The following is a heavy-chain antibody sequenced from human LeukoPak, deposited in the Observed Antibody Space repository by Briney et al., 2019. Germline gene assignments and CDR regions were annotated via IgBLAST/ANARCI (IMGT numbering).Heavy chain of an antibody. D-gene: IGHD5-18*01. Sequence: SETLSLTCTVSGGSISSYYWSWIRQPPGKGLEWIGYIYYSGSTNYNPSLKSRVTISVDTSKNQFSLKLSSVTAADTAVYYCARQPPYSYGFGYWGQGTLVTVSS. CDR3: ARQPPYSYGFGY. CDR1: GGSISSYY. V-gene: IGHV4-59*08. CDR2: IYYSGST. J-gene: IGHJ4*02.